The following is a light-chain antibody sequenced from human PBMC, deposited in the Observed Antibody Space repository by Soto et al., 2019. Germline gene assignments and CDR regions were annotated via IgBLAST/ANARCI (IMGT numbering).Light chain of an antibody. V-gene: IGKV1-9*01. CDR1: QGINSF. J-gene: IGKJ1*01. Sequence: IQLTQSPSSLSASVGDRVTITCRASQGINSFLAWYQQKPGKAPKLLIYAASTLQSGVPSRFSGSGSGTDFTLIVSGLQPDDSATYYCQQYTNTNNPWMFGQGTKVDIK. CDR3: QQYTNTNNPWM. CDR2: AAS.